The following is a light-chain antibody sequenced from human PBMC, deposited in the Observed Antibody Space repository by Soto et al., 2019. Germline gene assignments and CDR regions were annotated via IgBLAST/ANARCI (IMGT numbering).Light chain of an antibody. Sequence: DLQLTQSPSTLSASVGDRLTIPCRASQSISSWLAWYQQKPGKAPKLLIYDASSLESGVPSRFSGSGSGTEFTLTISSLQPDDFATYYCQQYNSYWTFGQGTKVEI. J-gene: IGKJ1*01. V-gene: IGKV1-5*01. CDR1: QSISSW. CDR3: QQYNSYWT. CDR2: DAS.